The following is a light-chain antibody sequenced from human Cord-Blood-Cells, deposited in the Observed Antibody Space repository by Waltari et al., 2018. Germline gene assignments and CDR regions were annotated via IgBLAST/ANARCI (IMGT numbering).Light chain of an antibody. Sequence: EIVLTQSPATLSLSPGERATLSCRASQSVSSYLSCYQQKPRQPPSLLIYDASSGASVTAAWCGGGAAGDDSTIISSMVEPDDVAVYCWQQRSNWPFTFGPGTKVDIK. CDR2: DAS. J-gene: IGKJ3*01. CDR3: QQRSNWPFT. V-gene: IGKV3-11*01. CDR1: QSVSSY.